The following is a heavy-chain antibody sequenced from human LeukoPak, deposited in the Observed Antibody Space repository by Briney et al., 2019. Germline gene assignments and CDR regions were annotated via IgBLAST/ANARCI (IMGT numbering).Heavy chain of an antibody. CDR2: INGRGDST. CDR3: ADARNYYYFDY. V-gene: IGHV3-23*01. J-gene: IGHJ4*02. D-gene: IGHD4-11*01. Sequence: PGGSLRLSCAASGFSFSSYAMSWVRQAPGKGLEWVSGINGRGDSTVYADSVKGRFTISRDNSKNTLYLQMNNLRAGDTAVYYCADARNYYYFDYWGQGTLVTVSS. CDR1: GFSFSSYA.